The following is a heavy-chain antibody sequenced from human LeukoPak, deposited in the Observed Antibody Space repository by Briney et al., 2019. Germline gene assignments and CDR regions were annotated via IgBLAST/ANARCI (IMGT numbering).Heavy chain of an antibody. V-gene: IGHV3-23*01. D-gene: IGHD1-26*01. CDR3: AKVGIVGPSAYYFDY. CDR1: GFTFINYA. CDR2: ISSDDIT. Sequence: GGSLRLSCAASGFTFINYAMNWARLAPGKGLEWASAISSDDITYYADSVKGRFTISRDNSKNTVFLLMNSLRADDTAVYYCAKVGIVGPSAYYFDYWGQGTLVTVSS. J-gene: IGHJ4*02.